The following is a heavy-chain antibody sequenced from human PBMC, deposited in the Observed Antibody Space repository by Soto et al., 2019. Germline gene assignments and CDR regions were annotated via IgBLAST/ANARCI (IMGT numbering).Heavy chain of an antibody. Sequence: QPGGSLRLSCSASGFIFTDNPMHWVRQAPRKGLEYVAAISKNGADTYYPDSVRGRFTISRDNSKNTVSLQLTSLNPDDTGIYYCVKQGGAGFSVDWGKGT. J-gene: IGHJ4*02. CDR1: GFIFTDNP. CDR3: VKQGGAGFSVD. CDR2: ISKNGADT. V-gene: IGHV3-64D*08. D-gene: IGHD1-26*01.